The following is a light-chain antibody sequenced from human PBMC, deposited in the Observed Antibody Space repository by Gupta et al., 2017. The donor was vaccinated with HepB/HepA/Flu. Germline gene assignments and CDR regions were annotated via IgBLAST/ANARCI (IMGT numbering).Light chain of an antibody. V-gene: IGKV3-15*01. Sequence: EIVMTQSPATLSVSPGERATLSCRASESVSINLAWYQQKPGQAPRLLIYGALTRATGIPARFSGSGSGTEFTLTISNLQSEDFAVYYCQQYNNWPLTFGGGTKVEIK. CDR2: GAL. CDR1: ESVSIN. CDR3: QQYNNWPLT. J-gene: IGKJ4*01.